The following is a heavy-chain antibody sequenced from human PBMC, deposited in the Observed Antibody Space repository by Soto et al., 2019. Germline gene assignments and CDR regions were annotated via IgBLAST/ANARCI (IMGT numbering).Heavy chain of an antibody. CDR2: IYYSGST. Sequence: SETLSLTCTVSGGSISSSSYYWGWIRQPPGKGLEWIGSIYYSGSTYYNPSLKSRVTISVDTSKNQFSLKLSSVTAADTAVYYCAVVVAASFDPWGQGTLVTVSS. CDR3: AVVVAASFDP. D-gene: IGHD2-15*01. J-gene: IGHJ5*02. CDR1: GGSISSSSYY. V-gene: IGHV4-39*01.